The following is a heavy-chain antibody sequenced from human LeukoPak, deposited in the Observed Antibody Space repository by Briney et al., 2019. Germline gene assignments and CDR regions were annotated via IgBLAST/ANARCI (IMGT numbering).Heavy chain of an antibody. J-gene: IGHJ4*02. CDR2: VFYTGST. V-gene: IGHV4-59*01. CDR1: GDSISPYY. CDR3: ATLMDYGGNSKLENFDY. Sequence: SETLSLTCTVSGDSISPYYWSWIRQPPGGGLEWIGYVFYTGSTNYNPSLKSRVTISVDTSRNQFSLKLTSVTAADTAVYYCATLMDYGGNSKLENFDYWGQGTLVTVSS. D-gene: IGHD4-23*01.